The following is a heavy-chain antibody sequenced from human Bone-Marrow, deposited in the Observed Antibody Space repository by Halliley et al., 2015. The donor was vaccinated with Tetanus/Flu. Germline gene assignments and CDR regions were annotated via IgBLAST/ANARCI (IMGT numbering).Heavy chain of an antibody. D-gene: IGHD5-18*01. CDR3: TRQLQGYSYGQFDC. CDR1: GFTFGDYA. Sequence: SLRLSCTASGFTFGDYAMIWVRQAPGKGLEWVGFIRSKAYGGTTEYAASVKGRFTISKDDSKNIAYLQMNSLKTEDTAVYYCTRQLQGYSYGQFDCWGQGTLATVSS. J-gene: IGHJ4*02. CDR2: IRSKAYGGTT. V-gene: IGHV3-49*04.